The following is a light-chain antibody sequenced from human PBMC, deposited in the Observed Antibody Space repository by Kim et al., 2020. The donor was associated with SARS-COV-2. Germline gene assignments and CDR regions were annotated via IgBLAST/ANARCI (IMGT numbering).Light chain of an antibody. J-gene: IGKJ1*01. V-gene: IGKV3-15*01. CDR2: GAS. CDR1: QSVSSN. Sequence: EIVMTQSPATLSVSPGERATLSCSASQSVSSNLAWYQQKPGHAPRLLIYGASTRATGIPARFSGSGSGTEFTLTISSLQSEDFAVYYCQQYNNWWTFGQGTKVDIK. CDR3: QQYNNWWT.